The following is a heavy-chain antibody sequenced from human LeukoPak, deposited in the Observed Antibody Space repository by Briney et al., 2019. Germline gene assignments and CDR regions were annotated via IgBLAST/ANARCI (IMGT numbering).Heavy chain of an antibody. CDR3: ARDSGYYYDSSGYRWEYFQH. J-gene: IGHJ1*01. Sequence: TTSEILSLTCTVSGGSISTSSYYWGWIRQPPGKGLEWIGRFYYTGYTYYNPSLKSRVTISVDTSKNQFSLKLSSVTAADTAVYYCARDSGYYYDSSGYRWEYFQHWGQGTLVTVSS. D-gene: IGHD3-22*01. CDR2: FYYTGYT. V-gene: IGHV4-39*07. CDR1: GGSISTSSYY.